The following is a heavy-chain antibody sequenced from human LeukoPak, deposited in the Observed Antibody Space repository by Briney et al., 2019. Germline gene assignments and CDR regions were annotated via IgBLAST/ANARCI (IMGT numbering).Heavy chain of an antibody. D-gene: IGHD5-12*01. CDR3: ASGNSGYDTNNWFDP. CDR2: IYYSGST. V-gene: IGHV4-31*03. J-gene: IGHJ5*02. CDR1: GGSLNRGCYY. Sequence: PSQTLSPTSTLSGGSLNRGCYYWNWIRHHPGKGLEGIGYIYYSGSTYYNPSLKSRVTISVDTSKNQFSLKLSSVTAADTAVYYCASGNSGYDTNNWFDPWGQGTLVTVSS.